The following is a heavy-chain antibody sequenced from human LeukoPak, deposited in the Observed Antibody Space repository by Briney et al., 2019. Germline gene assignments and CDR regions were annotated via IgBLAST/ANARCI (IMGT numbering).Heavy chain of an antibody. CDR2: ISSSGSTI. V-gene: IGHV3-48*04. J-gene: IGHJ6*04. CDR1: GFTFSNYW. D-gene: IGHD3-10*02. CDR3: AELGITMIGGV. Sequence: GGSLRLSCTASGFTFSNYWMNWVRQAPGKGLEWVSYISSSGSTIYYADSVKGRFTISRDNAKNSLYLQMNSLRAEDTAVYYCAELGITMIGGVWGKGTTVTISS.